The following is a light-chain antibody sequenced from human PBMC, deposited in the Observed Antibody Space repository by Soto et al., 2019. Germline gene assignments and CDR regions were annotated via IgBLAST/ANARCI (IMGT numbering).Light chain of an antibody. CDR2: DAS. J-gene: IGKJ1*01. V-gene: IGKV3-20*01. CDR3: QQYATSPRM. CDR1: QSVSSNY. Sequence: EIVLTQSPGTLSLSPGERATLSCRASQSVSSNYLAWYQQKSGQAPRVLIFDASSRATGIPDRFSGSGSGTDFTLTISRLEPEDFAVYYCQQYATSPRMFGQGTKLEIK.